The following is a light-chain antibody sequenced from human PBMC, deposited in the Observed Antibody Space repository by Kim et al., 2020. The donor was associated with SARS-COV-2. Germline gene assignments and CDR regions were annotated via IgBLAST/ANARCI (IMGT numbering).Light chain of an antibody. Sequence: QRITLSCTGTTSNIGAGDDVHWYQDHPGTAPKLLIYENNNRPSGVPDRFSGSKSGDSASLAITGLQAEDEADYYCHSYDRSLSGAVFGGGTKLTVL. CDR1: TSNIGAGDD. CDR3: HSYDRSLSGAV. V-gene: IGLV1-40*03. CDR2: ENN. J-gene: IGLJ3*02.